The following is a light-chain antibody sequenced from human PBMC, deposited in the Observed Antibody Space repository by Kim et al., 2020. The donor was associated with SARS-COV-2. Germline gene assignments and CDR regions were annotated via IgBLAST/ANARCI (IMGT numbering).Light chain of an antibody. CDR2: DAS. V-gene: IGKV1-16*02. CDR1: QVIINY. J-gene: IGKJ5*01. CDR3: QQYNSYPIT. Sequence: ASVGNRVTVTCRAGQVIINYLAGLQQKPVKAPKSLIYDASSLQSGVSSKFSGSASGTDFTLTISSLQPEDFATYYCQQYNSYPITFGQGTRLEIK.